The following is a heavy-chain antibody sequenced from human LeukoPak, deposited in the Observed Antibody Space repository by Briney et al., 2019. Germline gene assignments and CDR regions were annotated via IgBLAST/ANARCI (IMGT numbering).Heavy chain of an antibody. V-gene: IGHV4-38-2*02. CDR2: IYHSGST. J-gene: IGHJ4*02. D-gene: IGHD5-12*01. CDR3: ARDGYSGSDAL. CDR1: GYSISSGYY. Sequence: SETLSLTCTVSGYSISSGYYWGWIRQPPGKGLEWIGSIYHSGSTYYNPSLKSRVTISVDTSQNQFYLKLSSATAADTAVYYCARDGYSGSDALWGQGTLVTVSS.